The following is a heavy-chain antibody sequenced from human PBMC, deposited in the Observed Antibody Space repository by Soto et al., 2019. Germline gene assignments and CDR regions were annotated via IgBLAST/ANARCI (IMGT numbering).Heavy chain of an antibody. CDR2: ISSGGSA. V-gene: IGHV3-64*01. J-gene: IGHJ3*02. Sequence: GGSLRLSCAASGFTFSRDSMHWVRQAPGKGLEYVSGISSGGSAFYANSVRGRFTISRDNSRNTLYLQMGSLRADDMAVYFCARLPPRTTQSAADVFDIWGRGTMVTVSS. CDR3: ARLPPRTTQSAADVFDI. D-gene: IGHD1-1*01. CDR1: GFTFSRDS.